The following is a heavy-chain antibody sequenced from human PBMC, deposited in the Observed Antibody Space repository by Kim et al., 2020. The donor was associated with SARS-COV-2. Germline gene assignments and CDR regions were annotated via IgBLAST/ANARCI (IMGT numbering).Heavy chain of an antibody. Sequence: SETLSLTCTVSGGSISSSSYYWGWIRQPPGKGLEWIGSIYYSGSTYYNPSLKSRVTISVDTSKNQFSLKLSSVTAADTAVYYCARDELTTVTLPQYYFNYWGQGTLVTVSS. CDR3: ARDELTTVTLPQYYFNY. D-gene: IGHD4-17*01. CDR1: GGSISSSSYY. CDR2: IYYSGST. V-gene: IGHV4-39*07. J-gene: IGHJ4*02.